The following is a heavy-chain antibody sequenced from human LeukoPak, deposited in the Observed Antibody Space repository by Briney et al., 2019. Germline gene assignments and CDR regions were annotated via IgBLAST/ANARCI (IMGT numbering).Heavy chain of an antibody. CDR1: GGSISSGGYY. V-gene: IGHV4-31*03. J-gene: IGHJ4*02. CDR3: ARGGDPYYFDY. Sequence: SETLSLTCTVSGGSISSGGYYWSWIRQHPGKGLEWIGYIYYSGSTYYNPSLKSRVTISVDTSKNQFSLKLSSVTAADTAVYYCARGGDPYYFDYWGQGTPVTVSS. D-gene: IGHD2-21*02. CDR2: IYYSGST.